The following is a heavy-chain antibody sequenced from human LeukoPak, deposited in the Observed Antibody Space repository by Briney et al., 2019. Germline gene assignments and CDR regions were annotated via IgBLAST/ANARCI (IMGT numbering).Heavy chain of an antibody. CDR2: IYCSGST. J-gene: IGHJ4*02. D-gene: IGHD3-10*01. Sequence: SESLSLTCTVSGGSISSSSYYWVWIRQPPGKGLVWIGSIYCSGSTYYNPSLKSRVTRSVDTSKNQFSLKLSSVTAADTAVYYCSGGITMVRGLQYYFDYWGQGTLVTVSS. CDR1: GGSISSSSYY. V-gene: IGHV4-39*01. CDR3: SGGITMVRGLQYYFDY.